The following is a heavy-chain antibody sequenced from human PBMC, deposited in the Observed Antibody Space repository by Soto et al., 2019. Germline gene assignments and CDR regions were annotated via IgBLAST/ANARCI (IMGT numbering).Heavy chain of an antibody. CDR3: ARIPPQRYCISTSCPRYFDY. D-gene: IGHD2-2*01. CDR1: GDSISTNSYS. V-gene: IGHV4-39*01. CDR2: FYYSGST. Sequence: SETLSLTCTVSGDSISTNSYSWGWIRQPPGQGLEWIGLFYYSGSTHYNPSLKSRLTVSVDTSKNQFSLKVSSVTAADTAVYYCARIPPQRYCISTSCPRYFDYWGQGTLVTVSS. J-gene: IGHJ4*02.